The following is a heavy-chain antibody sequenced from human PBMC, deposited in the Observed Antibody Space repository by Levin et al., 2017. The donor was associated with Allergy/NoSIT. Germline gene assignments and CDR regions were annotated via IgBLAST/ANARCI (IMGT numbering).Heavy chain of an antibody. CDR2: IKSKTDGGTT. CDR1: GITLSNAW. CDR3: ATWGFVGAPFRGGA. D-gene: IGHD1-26*01. J-gene: IGHJ5*02. V-gene: IGHV3-15*01. Sequence: GESLKISCAASGITLSNAWLSWVRQAPGKGLEWVGRIKSKTDGGTTDHAAPVKGRFSISRDDSKNTLYLQMNSLKTEDTAVYYCATWGFVGAPFRGGAWGQGTLVTVSS.